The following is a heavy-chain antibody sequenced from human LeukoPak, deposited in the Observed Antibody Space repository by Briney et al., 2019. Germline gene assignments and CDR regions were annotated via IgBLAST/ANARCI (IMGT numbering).Heavy chain of an antibody. CDR1: GYTFTGYY. CDR2: INPNSGGT. J-gene: IGHJ6*02. CDR3: ARDCESSGWYGGFSTHYYYGMDV. D-gene: IGHD6-19*01. Sequence: ASVKVSCTASGYTFTGYYMHWVRQAPGQGLEWMGWINPNSGGTNYAQKFQGWVTMTRDTSISTAYMELSRLRSDDTAVYYCARDCESSGWYGGFSTHYYYGMDVWGQGTTATVSS. V-gene: IGHV1-2*04.